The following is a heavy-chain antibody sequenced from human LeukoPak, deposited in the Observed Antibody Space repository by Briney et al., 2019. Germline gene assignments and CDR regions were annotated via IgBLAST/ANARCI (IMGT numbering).Heavy chain of an antibody. V-gene: IGHV3-53*01. CDR2: IYSGGTT. CDR3: ARDPPGIAASVSGG. D-gene: IGHD6-13*01. CDR1: GFSFSSYG. J-gene: IGHJ4*02. Sequence: GGSLRLSCAASGFSFSSYGMNWVRQAPGKGLEWVALIYSGGTTNYADSVKGRFTISRDNSKNTLYLQMTNVRVEDTAVYYCARDPPGIAASVSGGWGQGTLVTVSS.